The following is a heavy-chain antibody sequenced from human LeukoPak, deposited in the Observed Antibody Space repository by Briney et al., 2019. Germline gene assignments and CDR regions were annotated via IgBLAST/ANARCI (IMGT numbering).Heavy chain of an antibody. V-gene: IGHV3-21*01. D-gene: IGHD1-26*01. J-gene: IGHJ4*02. CDR1: GFTFSSYS. CDR2: ISSSSSYI. Sequence: GGSLRLSCAASGFTFSSYSMSWVRQAPGKGLEWVSSISSSSSYIYYADSVKGRFTISKDNAKNSLYLQMNSLRAEDTAVYYGARGSGSYQYYFDYWGQGTLVTVSS. CDR3: ARGSGSYQYYFDY.